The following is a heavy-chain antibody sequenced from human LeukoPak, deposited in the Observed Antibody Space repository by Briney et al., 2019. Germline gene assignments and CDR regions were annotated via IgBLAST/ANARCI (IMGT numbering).Heavy chain of an antibody. J-gene: IGHJ5*02. CDR3: ARLWYNWFDP. D-gene: IGHD3-10*01. CDR2: IYYSGST. V-gene: IGHV4-61*01. Sequence: SETLSLTCTVPGGSVSSGSYYWSWIRQPPGKGLEWIGYIYYSGSTNYNPSLKSRVTISVGTSKNQFSLKLSSVTAADTAVYYCARLWYNWFDPWGQGTLVTVSS. CDR1: GGSVSSGSYY.